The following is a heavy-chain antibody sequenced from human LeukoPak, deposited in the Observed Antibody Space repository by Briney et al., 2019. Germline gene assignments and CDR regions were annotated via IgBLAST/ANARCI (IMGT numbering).Heavy chain of an antibody. CDR3: ARTYSSGWLGGFDY. D-gene: IGHD6-19*01. Sequence: GGSLRLSCAASGFTFSSYSMNWIRQAPGKGLEWVSYISSSSSTIYYADSVKGRFTISRDNAKNSLYLQMSSLRDEDTAVYYCARTYSSGWLGGFDYWGQGTLVTVSS. CDR2: ISSSSSTI. J-gene: IGHJ4*02. CDR1: GFTFSSYS. V-gene: IGHV3-48*02.